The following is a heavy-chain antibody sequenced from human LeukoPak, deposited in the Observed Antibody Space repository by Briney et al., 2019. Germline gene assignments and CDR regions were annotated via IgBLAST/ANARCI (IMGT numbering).Heavy chain of an antibody. CDR2: IIPIFGTA. V-gene: IGHV1-69*05. J-gene: IGHJ2*01. Sequence: GASVKVSCKASGYTFTSYDINWVRQAPGQGLEWMGRIIPIFGTANYAQKFQGRVTITTDESTSTAYMELSSLRSEDTAVYYCARDIYDSSGYYPWYFDLWGRGTLVTVSS. D-gene: IGHD3-22*01. CDR1: GYTFTSYD. CDR3: ARDIYDSSGYYPWYFDL.